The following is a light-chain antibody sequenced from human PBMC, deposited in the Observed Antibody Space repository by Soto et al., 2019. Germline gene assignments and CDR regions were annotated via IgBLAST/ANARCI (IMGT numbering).Light chain of an antibody. J-gene: IGKJ1*01. CDR1: QSVSSY. CDR2: DAS. CDR3: QQRRYWPVT. V-gene: IGKV3-11*01. Sequence: EIVLTQSPAILSMSPGERATLSCRASQSVSSYFAWYQQKPGQAPRLLIYDASKRATVVPARFSGSGSGTNFTLTISSLEPEDCAVYYCQQRRYWPVTFGLGNNVEIK.